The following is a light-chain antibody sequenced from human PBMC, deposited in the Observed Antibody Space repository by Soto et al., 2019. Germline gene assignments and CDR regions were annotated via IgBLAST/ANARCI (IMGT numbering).Light chain of an antibody. J-gene: IGLJ1*01. CDR2: EVT. V-gene: IGLV2-14*01. Sequence: QSVLTRPACVSGSPGQSITISCTGTSSDVGGYNHVSWYQIHPGKAPKLIIYEVTSRPSGVSYRFSGSKSGNSASLTISGLQAEDEADYYCSSYASSSSYVFGGGTKVTVL. CDR1: SSDVGGYNH. CDR3: SSYASSSSYV.